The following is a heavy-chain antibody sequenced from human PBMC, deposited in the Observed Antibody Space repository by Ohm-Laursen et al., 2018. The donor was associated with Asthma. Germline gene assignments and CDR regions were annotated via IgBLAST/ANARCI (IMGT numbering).Heavy chain of an antibody. V-gene: IGHV1-2*04. CDR3: ARWSSSGYADY. CDR1: GYTFTGYY. J-gene: IGHJ4*02. Sequence: ESSVKVSCKASGYTFTGYYMHWVRQAPGQGLEWMGWINPNSGGTNYAQKFQGWVTMTRDTSISTAYMELSRLRSDDTAVYYCARWSSSGYADYWGQGTVVTVSS. CDR2: INPNSGGT. D-gene: IGHD3-22*01.